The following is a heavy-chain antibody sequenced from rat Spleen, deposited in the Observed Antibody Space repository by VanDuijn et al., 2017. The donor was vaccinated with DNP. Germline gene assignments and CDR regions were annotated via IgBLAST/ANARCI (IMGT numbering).Heavy chain of an antibody. CDR2: ITSSGGST. V-gene: IGHV5-31*01. Sequence: EVQLVESGGDLVQPGRSLKLSCVASGFTFNNYWMTWIRQVPGKGLEWVASITSSGGSTYYPDSVKGRFTISRDNAKNTLYLQMNSLRSEDTATYYWARRAGYNRDYYAMDAWGQGTSVTVSS. D-gene: IGHD1-4*01. CDR3: ARRAGYNRDYYAMDA. CDR1: GFTFNNYW. J-gene: IGHJ4*01.